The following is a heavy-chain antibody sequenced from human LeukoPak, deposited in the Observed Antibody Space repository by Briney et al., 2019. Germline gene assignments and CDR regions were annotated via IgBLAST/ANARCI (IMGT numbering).Heavy chain of an antibody. CDR3: AEANYYDSSGYYPM. CDR2: INPNSGGT. Sequence: ASVKVSCKASGYTFTGYYMHWVRQAPGQGLEWMGWINPNSGGTSYAQKFQGRVTMTRDTSISTAYMELSRLRSDDTAVYYCAEANYYDSSGYYPMWGQGTLVTVSS. CDR1: GYTFTGYY. J-gene: IGHJ4*02. D-gene: IGHD3-22*01. V-gene: IGHV1-2*02.